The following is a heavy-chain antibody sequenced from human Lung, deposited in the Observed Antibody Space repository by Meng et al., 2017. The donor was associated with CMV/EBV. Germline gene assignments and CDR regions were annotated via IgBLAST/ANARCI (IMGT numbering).Heavy chain of an antibody. CDR3: ARQGGETYGSHYYYGRDV. J-gene: IGHJ6*02. Sequence: GGSLRLXXAASGFTFSGSPMHWVRQASGKGLEWAGRIRSKPYSYATEYAASVKGRFTISRDDSKNTAFLQMDSRKTEDTAVYYCARQGGETYGSHYYYGRDVWGQGIXVTVSS. D-gene: IGHD3-10*01. V-gene: IGHV3-73*01. CDR2: IRSKPYSYAT. CDR1: GFTFSGSP.